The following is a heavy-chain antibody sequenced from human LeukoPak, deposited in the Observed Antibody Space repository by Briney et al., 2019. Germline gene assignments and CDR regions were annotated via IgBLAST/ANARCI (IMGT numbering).Heavy chain of an antibody. J-gene: IGHJ6*02. CDR1: GFTFDDYG. V-gene: IGHV3-20*01. CDR2: MNWNGGST. Sequence: AGQSLRLSCAASGFTFDDYGMSWVRQAPGNGLEWVSGMNWNGGSTGYADSVKGRFTISRDNAKNSLYLQMNTLRAEDTALYHCARNPLGMDVWGQGTTVTVSS. D-gene: IGHD1-26*01. CDR3: ARNPLGMDV.